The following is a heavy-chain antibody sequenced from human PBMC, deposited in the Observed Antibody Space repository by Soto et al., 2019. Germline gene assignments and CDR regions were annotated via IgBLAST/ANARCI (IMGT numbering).Heavy chain of an antibody. Sequence: GGSLRLSCAASGFTFSSYWMHWVRQAPGKGLVWVSRINSDGSSTSYADSVKGRFTISRDNAKNTLYLQMNSLRAEDTAVYYCERDSGSSGYYDENYWGKGTPGTVCS. D-gene: IGHD3-22*01. CDR3: ERDSGSSGYYDENY. CDR2: INSDGSST. CDR1: GFTFSSYW. J-gene: IGHJ4*02. V-gene: IGHV3-74*01.